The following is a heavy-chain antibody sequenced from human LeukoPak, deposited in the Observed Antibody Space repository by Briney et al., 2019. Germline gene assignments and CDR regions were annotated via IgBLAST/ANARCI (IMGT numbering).Heavy chain of an antibody. CDR1: GFIFSNYE. CDR2: ISSSGTTI. CDR3: ARRNYYYMDV. J-gene: IGHJ6*03. Sequence: GGSLRLSCAASGFIFSNYEMKWVRQAPGQGLEWVSYISSSGTTIYYADSVEGRFTISRDNAKNSLYLQMNILRAEDTAVYYCARRNYYYMDVWGKGTTVTVSS. V-gene: IGHV3-48*03.